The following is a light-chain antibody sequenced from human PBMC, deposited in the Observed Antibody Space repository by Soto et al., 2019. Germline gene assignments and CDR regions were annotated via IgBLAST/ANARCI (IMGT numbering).Light chain of an antibody. J-gene: IGKJ4*01. CDR3: QQTTTFPLT. CDR1: QGITSW. CDR2: RAS. Sequence: DIPMTQSPSSVSASVGDRVTITCRASQGITSWLAWYQQKPGKPPKLLIYRASNLQSGVPSRFSGSGSGTDFTLTISGLQPADFATYYCQQTTTFPLTFGGGTKVEIK. V-gene: IGKV1-12*01.